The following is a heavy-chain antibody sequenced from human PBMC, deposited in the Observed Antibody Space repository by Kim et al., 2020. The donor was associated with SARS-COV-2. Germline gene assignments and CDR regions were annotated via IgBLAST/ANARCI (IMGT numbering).Heavy chain of an antibody. J-gene: IGHJ4*02. V-gene: IGHV1-18*01. D-gene: IGHD2-8*01. Sequence: NTNYAQKLQGRVTMTTDTATSTAYMELRSLRSDDTAVYYCARNGVWPFDYWGQGTLVTVAS. CDR3: ARNGVWPFDY. CDR2: NT.